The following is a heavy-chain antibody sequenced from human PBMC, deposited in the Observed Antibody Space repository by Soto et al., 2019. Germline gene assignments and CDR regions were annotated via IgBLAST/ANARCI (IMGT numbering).Heavy chain of an antibody. Sequence: GGSLRLSCAASGFTFSSYAMSWVRQAPGKGLEWVSAISGSGGSTYYADSVKGRFTISRDNSKNTLYLQMNSLRAEDTAVYYCAKLETATPYYYYGMDVWGQGTTVTVSS. CDR2: ISGSGGST. CDR3: AKLETATPYYYYGMDV. CDR1: GFTFSSYA. J-gene: IGHJ6*02. D-gene: IGHD2-21*02. V-gene: IGHV3-23*01.